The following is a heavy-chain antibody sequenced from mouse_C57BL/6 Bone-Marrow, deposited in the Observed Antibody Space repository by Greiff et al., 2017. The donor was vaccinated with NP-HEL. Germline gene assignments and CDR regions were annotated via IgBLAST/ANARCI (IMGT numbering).Heavy chain of an antibody. V-gene: IGHV14-4*01. Sequence: EVQLQQSGAGLVRPGASVKLSCTASGFNIKDDYMHWVKQRPEQGLEWIGWIDPENGDTEYASKFQGKATITADTSSNTAYLQLSSLTSEDTAVYYCTRGGSSSYWGQGTTLAVSS. J-gene: IGHJ2*01. CDR2: IDPENGDT. CDR1: GFNIKDDY. D-gene: IGHD1-1*01. CDR3: TRGGSSSY.